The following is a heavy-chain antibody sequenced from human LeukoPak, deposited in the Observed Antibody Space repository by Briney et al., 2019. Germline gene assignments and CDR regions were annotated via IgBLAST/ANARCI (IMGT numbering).Heavy chain of an antibody. Sequence: SQTLSLTCAISGDSVSSNSVTWNWIRQSPSRGLEWLGRTYYRSTWYNDYAVSVRGRMTVNPDTSKNQFSLHLNSVTTEDTAVYYCARRLTQYDCFDPWGQGILVTVSS. J-gene: IGHJ5*02. CDR2: TYYRSTWYN. V-gene: IGHV6-1*01. D-gene: IGHD2-2*01. CDR1: GDSVSSNSVT. CDR3: ARRLTQYDCFDP.